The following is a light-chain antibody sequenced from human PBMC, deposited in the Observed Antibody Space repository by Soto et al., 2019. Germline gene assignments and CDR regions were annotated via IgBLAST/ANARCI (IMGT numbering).Light chain of an antibody. J-gene: IGKJ5*01. V-gene: IGKV3-20*01. CDR2: GAS. CDR1: QSVSSSF. CDR3: QQYGSSPPT. Sequence: EIVLAQSPGTLSLSPGERATLSCRASQSVSSSFLAWYQKKPGQAPRLLIYGASSRATGIPDRFSGSGSGTDFTLTISRLELEDFAVYYCQQYGSSPPTFGQGTRLEMK.